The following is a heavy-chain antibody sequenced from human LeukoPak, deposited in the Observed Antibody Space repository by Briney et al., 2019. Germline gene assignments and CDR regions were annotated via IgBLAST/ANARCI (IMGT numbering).Heavy chain of an antibody. CDR1: GYTFTSYY. J-gene: IGHJ4*02. V-gene: IGHV7-4-1*02. CDR2: INTNTGKP. CDR3: AREEYYDTSASTNFDY. Sequence: ASVKVSCKASGYTFTSYYMHWVRQAPGQGLEWMGWINTNTGKPTYAQGFTGRFVFSLDTSVSTAYLQISGLKAQDTAFYYCAREEYYDTSASTNFDYWGQGILVTVSS. D-gene: IGHD3-22*01.